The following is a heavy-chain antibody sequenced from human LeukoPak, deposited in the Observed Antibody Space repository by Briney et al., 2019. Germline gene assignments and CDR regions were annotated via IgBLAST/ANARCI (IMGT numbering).Heavy chain of an antibody. CDR2: IYYSGST. V-gene: IGHV4-59*12. CDR1: GGSISSYY. Sequence: SETLSLTCTVSGGSISSYYWSWIRQPPGKGLEWIGYIYYSGSTNYNPSLKSRVTISVDTSKTQFSLKLSSVTAADTAVYYCARNFHQGGYGYGSFGYWGQGTLVTVSS. CDR3: ARNFHQGGYGYGSFGY. J-gene: IGHJ4*02. D-gene: IGHD5-18*01.